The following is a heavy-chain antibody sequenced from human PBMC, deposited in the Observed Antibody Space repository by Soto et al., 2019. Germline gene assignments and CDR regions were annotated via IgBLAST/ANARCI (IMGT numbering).Heavy chain of an antibody. V-gene: IGHV4-34*01. J-gene: IGHJ4*02. CDR1: GGSFSGYC. CDR2: INHSGRT. D-gene: IGHD3-3*01. CDR3: ARGRKYYDLWSGYSHPRYYFNY. Sequence: KPSETLYLTCAVYGGSFSGYCWSWIRQPPGKGLEWIGEINHSGRTNYNPSLKSRVTISVDTSKSQFSLKLSSVTAADTAVYYCARGRKYYDLWSGYSHPRYYFNYWGQGTLVTVSS.